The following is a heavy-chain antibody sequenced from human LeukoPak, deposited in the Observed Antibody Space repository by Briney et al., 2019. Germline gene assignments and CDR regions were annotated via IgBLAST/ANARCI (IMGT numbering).Heavy chain of an antibody. CDR2: INPNSGGT. Sequence: ASVKVSCKASGYTFTGYYMHWVRQAPGQGLEWMGWINPNSGGTNYAQKFQGRVTMTRDTSISTAYMELSRLRSDDPAVYYCARGAYYYDSSGSNFGGYWGQGTLVTVSS. D-gene: IGHD3-22*01. J-gene: IGHJ4*02. CDR1: GYTFTGYY. CDR3: ARGAYYYDSSGSNFGGY. V-gene: IGHV1-2*02.